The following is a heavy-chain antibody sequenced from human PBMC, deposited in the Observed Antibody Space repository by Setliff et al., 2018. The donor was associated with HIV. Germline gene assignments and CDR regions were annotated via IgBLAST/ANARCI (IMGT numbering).Heavy chain of an antibody. V-gene: IGHV4-39*01. CDR1: GGSISSSSYY. CDR3: ARHNWNYGLIVDFYYMDV. CDR2: IYYSGST. Sequence: SETLSLTCTVSGGSISSSSYYWGWIRQPPGKGLEWIGSIYYSGSTYYNPSLKSRVTISVDTSKNQFSLKRSSVTAADTAVYYCARHNWNYGLIVDFYYMDVWGKGTTVTVSS. D-gene: IGHD1-7*01. J-gene: IGHJ6*03.